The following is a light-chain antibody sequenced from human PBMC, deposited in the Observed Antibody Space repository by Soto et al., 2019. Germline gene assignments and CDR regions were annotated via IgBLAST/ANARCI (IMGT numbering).Light chain of an antibody. CDR1: QSVDSSF. V-gene: IGKV3-20*01. J-gene: IGKJ5*01. Sequence: IVLTQSTDTLSLSPGERATLSCRASQSVDSSFLAWYQHKPGQAPRLLIFGASSRANGIPDRFSGSGSGTDFTLTISSLEPEDFAVYYCQKYGTSPITFGQGTRLEIK. CDR2: GAS. CDR3: QKYGTSPIT.